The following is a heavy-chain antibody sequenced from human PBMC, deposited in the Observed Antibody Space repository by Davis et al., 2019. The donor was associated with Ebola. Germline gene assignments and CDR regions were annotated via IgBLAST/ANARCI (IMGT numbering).Heavy chain of an antibody. CDR3: ARGTNYYGSGSPPWYFDY. D-gene: IGHD3-10*01. CDR1: GFTFSSYA. V-gene: IGHV3-64*01. J-gene: IGHJ4*02. CDR2: ISSNGGST. Sequence: GESLKISCAASGFTFSSYAMHWVRQAPGKGLEYVSAISSNGGSTYYANSVKGRFTISRDNSKNTLYLQMGSLRAEDMAVYYCARGTNYYGSGSPPWYFDYWGQGTLVTVSS.